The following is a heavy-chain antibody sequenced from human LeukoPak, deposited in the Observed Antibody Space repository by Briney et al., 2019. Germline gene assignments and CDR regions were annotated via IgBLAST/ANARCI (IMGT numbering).Heavy chain of an antibody. CDR3: ASRGYSYGYVTYDYYYKDV. D-gene: IGHD5-18*01. J-gene: IGHJ6*03. V-gene: IGHV1-2*02. CDR1: GYTFTGYA. Sequence: ASVKVSCKASGYTFTGYAMHWVRQAPGQGLEWMGWINPNIGTTNYAQKFQGRVTMTADTSTSTAYMELSRLRSDDTAVYYCASRGYSYGYVTYDYYYKDVWGKGITVTVSS. CDR2: INPNIGTT.